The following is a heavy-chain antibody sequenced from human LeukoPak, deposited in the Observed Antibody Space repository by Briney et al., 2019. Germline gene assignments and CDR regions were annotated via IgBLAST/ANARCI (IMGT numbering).Heavy chain of an antibody. Sequence: SEILSLTCTVSGGSISSSSYYWGWIRQPPGKGLEWTGSIDHSGSTYYNPSLKSRITISVDTSKNQFSLKLSSVTAADTAVYYCARDSALAQAVMDYWGQGTLVTVSS. CDR1: GGSISSSSYY. J-gene: IGHJ4*02. D-gene: IGHD6-19*01. CDR2: IDHSGST. CDR3: ARDSALAQAVMDY. V-gene: IGHV4-39*07.